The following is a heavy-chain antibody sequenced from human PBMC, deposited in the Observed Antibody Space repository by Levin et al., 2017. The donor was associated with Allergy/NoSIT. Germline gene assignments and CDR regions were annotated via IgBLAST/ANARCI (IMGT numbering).Heavy chain of an antibody. CDR3: ATEWDF. Sequence: GESLKISCAASGFPLSNAWMSWVRQAPGKGLEWVGRSIRKSDGGATDYAAPVKGRFTISRDDSKNMFYLEMNSLKTEDTGVYYCATEWDFWGQGTLVTVSS. V-gene: IGHV3-15*01. CDR1: GFPLSNAW. CDR2: SIRKSDGGAT. J-gene: IGHJ4*02.